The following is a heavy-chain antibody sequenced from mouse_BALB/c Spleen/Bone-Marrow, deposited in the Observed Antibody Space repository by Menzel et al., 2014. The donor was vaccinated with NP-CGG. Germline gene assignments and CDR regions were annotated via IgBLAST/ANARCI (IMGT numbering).Heavy chain of an antibody. CDR2: IWAGGYI. J-gene: IGHJ2*01. CDR3: ARDDYDGYFDY. CDR1: GFSLTRYG. D-gene: IGHD2-4*01. Sequence: VQLVESGPGLVAPSQRLSIPCTVSGFSLTRYGVHWVRRPPGKGLEWLGVIWAGGYINYNSALMSRLSISKDNSKSQVFLKMNSLQTDDTAMYYCARDDYDGYFDYWGQGTTLTVSS. V-gene: IGHV2-9*02.